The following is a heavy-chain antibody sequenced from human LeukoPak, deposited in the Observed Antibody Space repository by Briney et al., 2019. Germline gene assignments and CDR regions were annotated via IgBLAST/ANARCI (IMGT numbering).Heavy chain of an antibody. D-gene: IGHD2/OR15-2a*01. J-gene: IGHJ4*02. CDR2: IWYDGSNK. V-gene: IGHV3-33*08. Sequence: PGGSLRLSCAASGFTFSSYGMHWVRQAPGKGLEWVALIWYDGSNKYYTDSVKGRLTISRDNSKNTLYLQMNNLRAEDTAVYYCAREGPRGNSQFDYWGQGTLVTVSS. CDR1: GFTFSSYG. CDR3: AREGPRGNSQFDY.